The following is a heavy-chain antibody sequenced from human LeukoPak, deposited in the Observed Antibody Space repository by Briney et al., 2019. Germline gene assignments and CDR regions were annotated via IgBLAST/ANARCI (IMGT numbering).Heavy chain of an antibody. CDR3: AREGEYCSSTSCYAYFDY. CDR1: GGSISSSSYY. V-gene: IGHV4-39*02. D-gene: IGHD2-2*01. J-gene: IGHJ4*02. Sequence: SETLSLTCTVSGGSISSSSYYWGWIRQPPGKGLEWIGSIYYSGSTYYNPSLKSRVTISVDTSKNQFSLKPSSVTAADTAVYYCAREGEYCSSTSCYAYFDYWGQETLVTVSS. CDR2: IYYSGST.